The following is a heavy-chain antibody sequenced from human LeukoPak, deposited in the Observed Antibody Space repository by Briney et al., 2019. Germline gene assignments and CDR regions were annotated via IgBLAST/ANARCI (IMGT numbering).Heavy chain of an antibody. CDR2: IYVTGST. J-gene: IGHJ3*02. V-gene: IGHV4-4*02. D-gene: IGHD6-19*01. CDR1: GGSIRSNNW. Sequence: PSETLSLTCAVSGGSIRSNNWWSWVRQPPGKGLEWIGDIYVTGSTKYNPSLKSRVTISIDKSKNHFSPNLSSVTAADTAVYYCARGYTSGWTPALDIWGQGTMVTVSS. CDR3: ARGYTSGWTPALDI.